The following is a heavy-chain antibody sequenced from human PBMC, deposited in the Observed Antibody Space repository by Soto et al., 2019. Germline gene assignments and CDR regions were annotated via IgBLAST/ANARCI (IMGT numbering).Heavy chain of an antibody. D-gene: IGHD5-18*01. CDR3: AHKRDTVDWFGP. CDR1: GFSLSGGGVG. Sequence: GSGPTLVNPTQTLTLTCTFSGFSLSGGGVGVGWIRQPPGKALEWVALIYRNDDKRYSPSLKNRLTITKDTSKNQVVLTMTNMDPVDTATYYCAHKRDTVDWFGPWGRGTLVTVSS. CDR2: IYRNDDK. V-gene: IGHV2-5*01. J-gene: IGHJ5*02.